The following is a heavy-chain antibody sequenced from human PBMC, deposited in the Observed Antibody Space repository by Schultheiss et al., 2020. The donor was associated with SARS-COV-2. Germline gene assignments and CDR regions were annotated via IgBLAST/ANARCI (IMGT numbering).Heavy chain of an antibody. D-gene: IGHD3-3*01. J-gene: IGHJ4*02. CDR3: ARGLRFLEWLFDY. Sequence: GGSLRLSCAASGFTFSSYAMSWVRQAPGKGLVWVSRINSDGSSTSYADSVKGRFTISRDNAKNSLYLQMNSLRAEDTAVYYCARGLRFLEWLFDYWGQGTLVTVSS. CDR1: GFTFSSYA. CDR2: INSDGSST. V-gene: IGHV3-74*01.